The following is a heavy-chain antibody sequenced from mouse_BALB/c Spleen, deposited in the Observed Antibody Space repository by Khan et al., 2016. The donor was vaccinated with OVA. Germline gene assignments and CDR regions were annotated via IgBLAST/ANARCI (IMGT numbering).Heavy chain of an antibody. D-gene: IGHD2-14*01. CDR1: GYIFTSYW. J-gene: IGHJ2*01. Sequence: QVQLKQSGAELVRPGASVKLSCKTSGYIFTSYWIHWVKQRSGQGLEWIARIYPGTDNTYYNQNLKDKATLTADKSSSTAYMQLSSLKSEDSAVYYCARGDLWYDFDYWGQGTTLTVSS. CDR2: IYPGTDNT. V-gene: IGHV1-76*01. CDR3: ARGDLWYDFDY.